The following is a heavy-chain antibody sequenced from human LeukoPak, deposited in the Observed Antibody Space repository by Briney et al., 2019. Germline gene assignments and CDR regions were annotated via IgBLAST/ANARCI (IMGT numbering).Heavy chain of an antibody. V-gene: IGHV1-18*01. Sequence: AASVKVSCKASGYTFTSYGISWVRQAPGQGLEWMGWISAYNGNTNYAQKLQGRVTMTRDMSTSTVYMELGSLRSEDTAVYYCARGIGDRFRLQHVIDYWGQGTLVTVSS. J-gene: IGHJ4*02. D-gene: IGHD2-21*02. CDR1: GYTFTSYG. CDR2: ISAYNGNT. CDR3: ARGIGDRFRLQHVIDY.